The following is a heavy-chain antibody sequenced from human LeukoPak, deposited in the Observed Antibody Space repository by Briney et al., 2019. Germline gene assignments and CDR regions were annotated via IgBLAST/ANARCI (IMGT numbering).Heavy chain of an antibody. CDR1: GGSISSYY. CDR3: ARGKVRGVRFDY. V-gene: IGHV4-59*01. D-gene: IGHD3-10*01. Sequence: SETLSLTCTVSGGSISSYYWTWIRQPPGKGLEWIGYIYYSGSTNYYPSPKSRVTISVDTSKNQFSLKLSSVTAADTAVYYCARGKVRGVRFDYWGQGTLVTVSS. CDR2: IYYSGST. J-gene: IGHJ4*02.